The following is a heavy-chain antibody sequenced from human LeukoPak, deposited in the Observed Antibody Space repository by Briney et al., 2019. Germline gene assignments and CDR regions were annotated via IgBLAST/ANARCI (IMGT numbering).Heavy chain of an antibody. Sequence: SETLSLTCTVSGGSISSYYWSWIRQPPGKGLEWIGYIYYSGSTNYNPSLKSRVTISVDTSKNQFSLKLSSVTAADTAVYYCAKGISVDGYNFERGADYWGQGTLVTVSS. CDR1: GGSISSYY. CDR3: AKGISVDGYNFERGADY. CDR2: IYYSGST. J-gene: IGHJ4*02. V-gene: IGHV4-59*08. D-gene: IGHD5-24*01.